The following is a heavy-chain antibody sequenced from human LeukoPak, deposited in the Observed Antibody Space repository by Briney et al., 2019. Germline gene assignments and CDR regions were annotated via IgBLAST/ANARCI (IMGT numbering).Heavy chain of an antibody. D-gene: IGHD3-10*01. Sequence: GGSLRLSCAAYAFTFSSYAMHWLRQAPGKGLEWVAVISYDGSNKYYTDSVKGRFTISRDNSENTLSLQMNSLTAEDTSPYYSARESCVQNQILWGPDYWGQGTLVTVSS. V-gene: IGHV3-30-3*01. CDR1: AFTFSSYA. CDR2: ISYDGSNK. J-gene: IGHJ4*02. CDR3: ARESCVQNQILWGPDY.